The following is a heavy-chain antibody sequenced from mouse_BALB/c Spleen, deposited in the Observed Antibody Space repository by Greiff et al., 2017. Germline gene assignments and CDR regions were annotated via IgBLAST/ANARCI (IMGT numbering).Heavy chain of an antibody. CDR3: ATLITTVPFFDY. Sequence: VQLQQSGAELARPGASVKMSCKASGYTFTSYTMHWVKQRPGQGLEWIGYINPSSGYTNYNQKFKDKATLTADKSSSTAYMQLSSLTSEDSAVYYCATLITTVPFFDYWGQGTTLTVSS. D-gene: IGHD1-1*01. V-gene: IGHV1-4*01. CDR2: INPSSGYT. CDR1: GYTFTSYT. J-gene: IGHJ2*01.